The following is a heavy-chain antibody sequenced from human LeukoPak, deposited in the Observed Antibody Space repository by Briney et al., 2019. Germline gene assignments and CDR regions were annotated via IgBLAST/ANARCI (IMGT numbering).Heavy chain of an antibody. D-gene: IGHD5-12*01. V-gene: IGHV3-30*18. J-gene: IGHJ6*04. CDR2: ISYDGSNK. CDR3: AKDLGDIVATTDYGMDV. CDR1: GFTFSSYG. Sequence: GRSLRLSCAASGFTFSSYGMHWVRQAPGKGLEWVAVISYDGSNKYYADSVKGRFTISRDNSKNTLCLQMNSLRAEDTAVYYCAKDLGDIVATTDYGMDVWGKGTTVTVSS.